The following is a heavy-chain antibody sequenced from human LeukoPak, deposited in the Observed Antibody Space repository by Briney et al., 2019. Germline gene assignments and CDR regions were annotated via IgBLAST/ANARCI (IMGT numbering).Heavy chain of an antibody. V-gene: IGHV4-34*01. J-gene: IGHJ4*02. D-gene: IGHD6-13*01. CDR3: ARSRIAAAGATSGY. CDR2: INHGGST. CDR1: GGSFSGYY. Sequence: SETLSLTCAVSGGSFSGYYWSWIRQPPGKGLEWICQINHGGSTNYNPSLMSRVAISVDTTKNQFSMKLSSVTAANTAVYYSARSRIAAAGATSGYWGQGTLVTVSS.